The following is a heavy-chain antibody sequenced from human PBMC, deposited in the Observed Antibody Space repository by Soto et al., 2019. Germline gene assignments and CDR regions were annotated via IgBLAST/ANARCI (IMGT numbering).Heavy chain of an antibody. J-gene: IGHJ5*02. Sequence: QVQLVQSGAEVKKPGSSVKVSCKASGGTFSSYAISWVRQAPGQGLEWMGGIIPIFGTANYAQKFQGRVTIKADEATSTAYMELSSLRSEDTAVYYCARDLPSRDGYNTSWFDPWGQGTLVTVSS. V-gene: IGHV1-69*12. D-gene: IGHD5-12*01. CDR3: ARDLPSRDGYNTSWFDP. CDR1: GGTFSSYA. CDR2: IIPIFGTA.